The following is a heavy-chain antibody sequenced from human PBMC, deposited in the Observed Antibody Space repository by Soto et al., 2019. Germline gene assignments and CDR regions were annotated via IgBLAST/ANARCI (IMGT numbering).Heavy chain of an antibody. CDR3: AKSYNTGWYVHFDF. J-gene: IGHJ4*02. CDR2: ISHDGSEK. Sequence: QVQLVESGGGVVQPGRALRLSCAVSGFTFSSYAMHWVRQAPGKGLEWVALISHDGSEKYYADSVKGRFTISRDNSKNTLSLQMNSLRAEDTAVYYFAKSYNTGWYVHFDFWGQGTLVTVSS. CDR1: GFTFSSYA. D-gene: IGHD6-19*01. V-gene: IGHV3-30*18.